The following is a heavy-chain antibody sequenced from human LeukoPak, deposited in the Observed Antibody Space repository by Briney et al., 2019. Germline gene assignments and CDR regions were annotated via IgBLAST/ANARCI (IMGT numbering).Heavy chain of an antibody. CDR2: IYYSGST. Sequence: SETLSLTCTVSGGSISSYYWSWIRQPPGKGLEWIGYIYYSGSTNYNPSLKSRVTISVDTSKNQFSLQLSSVTAADTAVYYCARTAGSGSYFYPDYWGQGTLVTVSS. CDR3: ARTAGSGSYFYPDY. D-gene: IGHD1-26*01. J-gene: IGHJ4*02. CDR1: GGSISSYY. V-gene: IGHV4-59*01.